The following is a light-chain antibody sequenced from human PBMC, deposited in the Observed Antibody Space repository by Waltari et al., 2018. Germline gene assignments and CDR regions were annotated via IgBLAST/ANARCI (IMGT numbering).Light chain of an antibody. V-gene: IGLV1-47*01. CDR3: AAWDDSLSSWL. Sequence: QSVLTQPPSASGTPGQRVTMFCSGGSSTIGTNYAYWYKHLPGAAPKVLIFRDDQRPSGVPDRFSGSKSGTSASLTISGLRSDDEADYYCAAWDDSLSSWLFGGGTKLTVL. J-gene: IGLJ3*02. CDR1: SSTIGTNY. CDR2: RDD.